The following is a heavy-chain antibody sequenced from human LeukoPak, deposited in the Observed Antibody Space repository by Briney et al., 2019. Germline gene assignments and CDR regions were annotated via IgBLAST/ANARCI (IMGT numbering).Heavy chain of an antibody. D-gene: IGHD2-2*01. Sequence: GESLKISCRGSGYSFTTYWIGWVRQMPGKGLEWIGIIYPGDSDTRYSPSFQGQVTMSADKSINTAYLQWSSLKASDTAMYYCARRQGCSSTSCPPDSWGQGTLVTVSS. V-gene: IGHV5-51*01. CDR2: IYPGDSDT. J-gene: IGHJ4*02. CDR3: ARRQGCSSTSCPPDS. CDR1: GYSFTTYW.